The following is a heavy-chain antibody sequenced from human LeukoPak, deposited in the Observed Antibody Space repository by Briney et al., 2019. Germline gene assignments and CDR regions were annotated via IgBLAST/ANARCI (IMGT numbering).Heavy chain of an antibody. Sequence: SETLSLTCTVSGGSISSSSYYWGWIRQPPGKGLEWIGSIYYSGSTYYNPSLKSRVTISVDTSKNQFSLKLSSVTAADTAVYYCARDSIYSSGWYSATYWGQGTLVTVSS. D-gene: IGHD6-19*01. J-gene: IGHJ4*02. CDR1: GGSISSSSYY. CDR2: IYYSGST. V-gene: IGHV4-39*07. CDR3: ARDSIYSSGWYSATY.